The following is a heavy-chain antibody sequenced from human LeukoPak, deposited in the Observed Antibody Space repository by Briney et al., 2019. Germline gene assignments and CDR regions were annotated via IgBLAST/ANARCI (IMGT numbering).Heavy chain of an antibody. D-gene: IGHD3-10*01. Sequence: ASVKVSCKTSGYRFATYAITWVRQAPGQGLEWMGIINPSGGSTSYAQKFQGRVTMTRDTSTSTVYMELSSLRSEDTAVYYCARDRFVDPMGFDYWGQGTLVTVSS. V-gene: IGHV1-46*01. CDR1: GYRFATYA. CDR2: INPSGGST. CDR3: ARDRFVDPMGFDY. J-gene: IGHJ4*02.